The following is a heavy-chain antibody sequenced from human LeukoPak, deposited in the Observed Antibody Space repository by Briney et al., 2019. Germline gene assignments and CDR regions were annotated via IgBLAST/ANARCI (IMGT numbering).Heavy chain of an antibody. CDR3: ARADSSYFFDY. Sequence: ASVKVSCKASGYTFTSYGISWVRQAPGQGLEWTGWINPNSGGTYYARKFQGRVTVTRDTSISTASMELSRLTSDDTAVYYCARADSSYFFDYWGQGTLVTVSS. V-gene: IGHV1-2*02. CDR2: INPNSGGT. J-gene: IGHJ4*02. CDR1: GYTFTSYG. D-gene: IGHD3-22*01.